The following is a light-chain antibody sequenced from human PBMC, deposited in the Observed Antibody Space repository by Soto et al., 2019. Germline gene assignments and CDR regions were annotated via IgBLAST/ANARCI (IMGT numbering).Light chain of an antibody. CDR1: SSDVGGYNY. V-gene: IGLV2-14*01. J-gene: IGLJ1*01. CDR2: DVS. Sequence: QSVLTQPASVSGSPGQSITISCTGTSSDVGGYNYVSWYQQHPGKAPKLMIYDVSNRPSGVSNRFSGSKSGNTASLTISGLQAEVEADYYCSSYTSSSTLVVFGTGTKVTVL. CDR3: SSYTSSSTLVV.